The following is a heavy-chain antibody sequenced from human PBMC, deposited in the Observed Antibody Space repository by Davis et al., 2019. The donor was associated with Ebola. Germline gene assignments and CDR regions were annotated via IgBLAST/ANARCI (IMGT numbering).Heavy chain of an antibody. CDR1: GGSISSSNW. D-gene: IGHD4-17*01. CDR2: IYHSGST. J-gene: IGHJ6*02. CDR3: ARAKTTVTTAHYYGMDV. Sequence: SETLSLTCAVSGGSISSSNWWSWVRQPPGKGLEWIGEIYHSGSTNYNPSLKSRVTISVDKSKNQFSLKLSSVTAADTAVYYCARAKTTVTTAHYYGMDVWGQGTTVTVSS. V-gene: IGHV4-4*02.